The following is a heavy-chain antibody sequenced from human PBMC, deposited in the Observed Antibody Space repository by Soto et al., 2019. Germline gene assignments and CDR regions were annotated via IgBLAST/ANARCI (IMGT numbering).Heavy chain of an antibody. D-gene: IGHD3-9*01. CDR2: IWYDGSNK. Sequence: GGSLRLSCAASGFTFSSYGMHWVRQAPGKGLEWVAVIWYDGSNKYYADSVKGRFTISRDNSKNTLYLQMNSLRAEDTAVYYCARGVRYFDWLLRGSYFDYWGQGTLVTVSS. CDR1: GFTFSSYG. V-gene: IGHV3-33*01. CDR3: ARGVRYFDWLLRGSYFDY. J-gene: IGHJ4*02.